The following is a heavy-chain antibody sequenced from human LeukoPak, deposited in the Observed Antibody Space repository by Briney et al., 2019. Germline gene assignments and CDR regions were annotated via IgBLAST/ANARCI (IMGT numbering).Heavy chain of an antibody. J-gene: IGHJ4*02. D-gene: IGHD6-13*01. CDR2: ISGSGVST. CDR3: AKDSFSSR. V-gene: IGHV3-23*01. Sequence: GGSLRLSCAASGFTFSSDSMTWVRRAPGKGLEWVATISGSGVSTFYADPVKGRFTISRDNSKNTLYLHMNSLSAEDTAVYYCAKDSFSSRWGQGTLVTVSS. CDR1: GFTFSSDS.